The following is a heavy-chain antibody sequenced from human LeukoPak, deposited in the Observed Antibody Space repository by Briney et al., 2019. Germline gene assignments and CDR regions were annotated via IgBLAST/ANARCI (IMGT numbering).Heavy chain of an antibody. CDR2: ISQNGDS. CDR1: GGSLSFYY. J-gene: IGHJ3*02. V-gene: IGHV4-34*01. CDR3: ARGSRITTFGVVPDAFDI. Sequence: SETLSLTCGVSGGSLSFYYWSWIRQSPGKGLEWIAEISQNGDSNYNMSLKSRVTISLDKSKNQVSLKLNSVTAADTAVYYCARGSRITTFGVVPDAFDIWGQGTMVTVSS. D-gene: IGHD3-3*01.